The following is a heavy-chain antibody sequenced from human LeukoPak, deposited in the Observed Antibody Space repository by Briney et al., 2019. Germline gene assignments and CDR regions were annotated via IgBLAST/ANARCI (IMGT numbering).Heavy chain of an antibody. V-gene: IGHV3-72*01. CDR2: ITSKGDNYQT. D-gene: IGHD2-8*01. Sequence: GGSLRLSCAASGFTLSDYHMDWVRQAPGKGLEWVGRITSKGDNYQTHYATAVKGRFTISRDDSKSSLYLQMNSLITEDTAVYLRARGIVHTGFDYWGQGTLVTVSS. J-gene: IGHJ4*02. CDR1: GFTLSDYH. CDR3: ARGIVHTGFDY.